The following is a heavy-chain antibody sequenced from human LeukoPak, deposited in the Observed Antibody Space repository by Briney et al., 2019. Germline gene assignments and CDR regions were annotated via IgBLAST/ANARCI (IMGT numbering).Heavy chain of an antibody. J-gene: IGHJ5*02. V-gene: IGHV4-59*01. CDR2: IYYSGST. CDR3: AREDTGRSGWFDP. D-gene: IGHD3-10*01. CDR1: GGSISSYY. Sequence: SETLSLTCTVSGGSISSYYWSWIRQPPGKGLEWIGYIYYSGSTNYNPSLKSRVTISVDTSKNQFSLKLSSVTAADTAVYYCAREDTGRSGWFDPWGQGTLVTVSS.